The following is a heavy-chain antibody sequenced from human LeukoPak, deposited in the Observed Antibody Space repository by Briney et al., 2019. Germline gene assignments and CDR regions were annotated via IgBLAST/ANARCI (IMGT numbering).Heavy chain of an antibody. D-gene: IGHD1-26*01. Sequence: PSETLSLTCTVSGGSISSSTYYWGWIRQPPGKGLEWIGSIYYSGSTYYNPSLKSRVTMSVDTSKNQFSLKLNSVTAADTAVYYCATPYSGGYHGLDIWGQGTMVTVSS. J-gene: IGHJ3*02. V-gene: IGHV4-39*01. CDR3: ATPYSGGYHGLDI. CDR2: IYYSGST. CDR1: GGSISSSTYY.